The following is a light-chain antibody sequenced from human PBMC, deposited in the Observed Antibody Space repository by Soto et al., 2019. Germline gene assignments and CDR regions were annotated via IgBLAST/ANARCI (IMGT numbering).Light chain of an antibody. CDR1: QGVLFSSINKNY. Sequence: DIVMTQSPDSLAVSLGERATINCRSSQGVLFSSINKNYLAWYQQKPGQHPKLLIYWASTRESGVPDRFSGSGSGTDFTLTISSLQAEDVAVYYCHQYYTIPHTFGQGTKVEIK. CDR3: HQYYTIPHT. CDR2: WAS. V-gene: IGKV4-1*01. J-gene: IGKJ1*01.